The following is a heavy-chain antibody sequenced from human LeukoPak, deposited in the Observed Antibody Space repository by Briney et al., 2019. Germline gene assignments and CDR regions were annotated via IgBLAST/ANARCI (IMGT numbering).Heavy chain of an antibody. CDR1: GGSISSGGYY. CDR2: INHSGST. D-gene: IGHD2-2*02. J-gene: IGHJ4*02. CDR3: ARGREDIVVVPAGIGYYFDY. Sequence: SETLSLTCTVSGGSISSGGYYWSWIRQPPGKGLEWIGEINHSGSTNYNPSLKSRVTISVDTSKNQFSLKLSSVTAADTAVYYCARGREDIVVVPAGIGYYFDYWGQGTLVTVSS. V-gene: IGHV4-39*07.